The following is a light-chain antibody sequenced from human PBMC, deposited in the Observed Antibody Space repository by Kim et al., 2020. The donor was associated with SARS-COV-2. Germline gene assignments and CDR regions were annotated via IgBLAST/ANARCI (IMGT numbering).Light chain of an antibody. CDR3: QHYDNKPPLT. Sequence: STGDRATLYGRYNQIVSRNLAWCEQKPGQAPRLLIYGASTRATGIPARFSGSGSGTEFSLTISSLQSEDFAICYCQHYDNKPPLTFGGGTKVDIK. CDR2: GAS. J-gene: IGKJ4*01. V-gene: IGKV3-15*01. CDR1: QIVSRN.